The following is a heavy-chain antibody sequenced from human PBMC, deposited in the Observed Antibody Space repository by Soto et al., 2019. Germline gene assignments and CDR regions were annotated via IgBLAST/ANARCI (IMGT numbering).Heavy chain of an antibody. CDR2: INHSGST. CDR3: ARGNYGMDV. J-gene: IGHJ6*02. Sequence: SATLSLTCSVSDDSINSDKYYWGWIRQPPGKGLEWIGEINHSGSTNYNPSLKSRVTISVDTSKNQFSLKLSSVTAADTAVYYCARGNYGMDVWGQGTTVTVSS. V-gene: IGHV4-39*07. CDR1: DDSINSDKYY.